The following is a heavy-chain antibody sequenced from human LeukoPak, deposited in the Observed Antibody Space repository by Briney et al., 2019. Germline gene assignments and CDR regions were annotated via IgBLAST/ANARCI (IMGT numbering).Heavy chain of an antibody. CDR3: AGCSPIAAAGPYYYGMDV. V-gene: IGHV4-39*01. CDR2: IYYSGST. Sequence: SETLSLTCTVSGGSISSSSYYWGWIRQPPGKGLEWIGSIYYSGSTYYNPSLKSRVTISVDTSKNQFSLKLSSVTAADTAVYYCAGCSPIAAAGPYYYGMDVWGQGTTVTVSS. J-gene: IGHJ6*02. CDR1: GGSISSSSYY. D-gene: IGHD6-13*01.